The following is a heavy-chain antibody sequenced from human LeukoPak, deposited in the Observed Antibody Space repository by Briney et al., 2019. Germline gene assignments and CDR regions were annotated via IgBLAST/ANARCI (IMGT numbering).Heavy chain of an antibody. D-gene: IGHD3-10*01. CDR1: GFTFSSYG. J-gene: IGHJ4*02. V-gene: IGHV3-30*02. Sequence: PGGSLRLSCTASGFTFSSYGMHWVRQAPGKGLEWVAFIRYDGSNKYYADSVKGRFTISRDNSKNTLYLQMNSLRAEDTAVYYCAKVALWFGELSYFDYWGQGTLVTVSS. CDR2: IRYDGSNK. CDR3: AKVALWFGELSYFDY.